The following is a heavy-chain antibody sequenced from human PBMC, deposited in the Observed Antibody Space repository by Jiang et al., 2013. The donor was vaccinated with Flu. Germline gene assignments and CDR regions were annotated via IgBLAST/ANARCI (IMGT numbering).Heavy chain of an antibody. CDR3: ARSLGPIFGVVITSY. D-gene: IGHD3-3*01. CDR1: GYTFTSYA. V-gene: IGHV7-4-1*02. CDR2: INTNTGNP. Sequence: GYTFTSYAMNWVRQAPGQGLEWMGWINTNTGNPTYAQGFTGRFVFSLDTSVSTAYLQISSLKAEDTAVYYCARSLGPIFGVVITSYWGQGTLVTVSS. J-gene: IGHJ4*02.